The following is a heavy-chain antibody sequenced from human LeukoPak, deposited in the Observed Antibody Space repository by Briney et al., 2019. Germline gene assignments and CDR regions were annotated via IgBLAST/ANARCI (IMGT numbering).Heavy chain of an antibody. D-gene: IGHD2-2*01. CDR3: ARGVTSTYYYMDV. V-gene: IGHV1-69*05. J-gene: IGHJ6*03. CDR2: IIPIFGTA. Sequence: SVKVSCKASGGTFSSYAISWVRQAPGQGLEWMGGIIPIFGTANYAQKFHGRVTITTDESTSTAYMELSSLRSEDTAVYYCARGVTSTYYYMDVWGKGTTVTVSS. CDR1: GGTFSSYA.